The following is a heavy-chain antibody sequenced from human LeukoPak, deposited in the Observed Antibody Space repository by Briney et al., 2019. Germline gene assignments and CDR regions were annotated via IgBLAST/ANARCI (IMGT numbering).Heavy chain of an antibody. D-gene: IGHD5-12*01. CDR1: GGSISSYY. V-gene: IGHV4-59*08. CDR3: ARGYSGYDFLY. CDR2: IYYSGST. Sequence: PSETLSPTCTVSGGSISSYYWSWIRQPPGKGLEWIGYIYYSGSTNYNPSLKSRVTISVDTSKNQFSLKLSSVTAADTAVYYCARGYSGYDFLYWGQGTLVTVSS. J-gene: IGHJ4*02.